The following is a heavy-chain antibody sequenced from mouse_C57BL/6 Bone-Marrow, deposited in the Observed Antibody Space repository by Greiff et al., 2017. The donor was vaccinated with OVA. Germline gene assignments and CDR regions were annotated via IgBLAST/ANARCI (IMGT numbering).Heavy chain of an antibody. CDR2: IYPGSGNT. V-gene: IGHV1-76*01. J-gene: IGHJ1*03. CDR1: GYTFTDYY. Sequence: QVQLKESGAELVRPGASVKLSCKASGYTFTDYYINWVKQRPGQGLEWIARIYPGSGNTYYNEKFKGKATLTAEKSSSTAYMQLSSLTSEDSAGYFCAGDGWPDVWGTGTTVTVSS. D-gene: IGHD1-1*02. CDR3: AGDGWPDV.